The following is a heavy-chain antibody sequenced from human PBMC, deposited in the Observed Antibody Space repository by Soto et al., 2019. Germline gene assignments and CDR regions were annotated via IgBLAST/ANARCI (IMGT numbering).Heavy chain of an antibody. CDR3: TRYGDSDYYYAMRV. CDR1: GFTFSRHE. D-gene: IGHD2-21*02. J-gene: IGHJ6*02. CDR2: ITSSGSTK. Sequence: PGGSLRLSCEASGFTFSRHEMNWVRQAPGKGLEWVSYITSSGSTKYYADSVKGRFTISRDNAKNSLYLQMNSLTAEDTAIYYCTRYGDSDYYYAMRVWGQGTTVTVYS. V-gene: IGHV3-48*03.